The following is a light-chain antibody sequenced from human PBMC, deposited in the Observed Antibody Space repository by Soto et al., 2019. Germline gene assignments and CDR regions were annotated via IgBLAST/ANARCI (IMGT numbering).Light chain of an antibody. CDR2: DAS. CDR1: QSVSSY. Sequence: EIVLTQSPATLSLSPGERATLSCRASQSVSSYLAWYQQKPCQAPRLLIYDASNRATGIPARFSGSGSGTDFTLTIGSLDPEDFAVYYGQQRRNWPPITFGQGTRLEIK. V-gene: IGKV3-11*01. J-gene: IGKJ5*01. CDR3: QQRRNWPPIT.